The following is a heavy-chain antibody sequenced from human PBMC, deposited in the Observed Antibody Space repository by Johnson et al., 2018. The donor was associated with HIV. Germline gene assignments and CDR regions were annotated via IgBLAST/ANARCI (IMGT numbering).Heavy chain of an antibody. V-gene: IGHV3-23*04. CDR2: LSGSGGNT. CDR1: GFTFGSFG. CDR3: AKGKIGGGSYSAPDAFDI. D-gene: IGHD1-26*01. Sequence: VQLVESGGGLVPPGGSVKLSCAASGFTFGSFGMNWVRQAPGQGLEWVSGLSGSGGNTNYGDSVKGRFIVSRDNSKNILYLQMTSLRAEDTAVYYCAKGKIGGGSYSAPDAFDIWGQGTMVTVSS. J-gene: IGHJ3*02.